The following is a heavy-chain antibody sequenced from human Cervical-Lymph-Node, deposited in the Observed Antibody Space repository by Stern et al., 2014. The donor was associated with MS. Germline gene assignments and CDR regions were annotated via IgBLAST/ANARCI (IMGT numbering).Heavy chain of an antibody. J-gene: IGHJ4*02. V-gene: IGHV5-51*03. CDR2: IYPGDSDT. CDR1: GYRFSGYW. D-gene: IGHD2-21*01. CDR3: PSNVGVAAPGVFPFDS. Sequence: EVQLVESGSEVKKSGESLKISCTAAGYRFSGYWIAWVRQLPGKGLEWVGMIYPGDSDTRYSPSFQGQVTISAETSTSTAFRQWTSLKAWESPIYFGPSNVGVAAPGVFPFDSWGQGSPVTVSS.